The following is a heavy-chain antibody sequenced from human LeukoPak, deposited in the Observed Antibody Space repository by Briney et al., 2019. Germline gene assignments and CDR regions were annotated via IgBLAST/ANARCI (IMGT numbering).Heavy chain of an antibody. CDR3: VSFYETY. Sequence: GGSLRLSCVASANYWMHWVRQAPGKGLVWVSHINSDGSWTSYADSVKGRFTISKDNAKNTVHLQMNSLRAEDTAVYYCVSFYETYWGRGTLVTVSS. D-gene: IGHD2/OR15-2a*01. CDR2: INSDGSWT. J-gene: IGHJ4*02. V-gene: IGHV3-74*01. CDR1: ANYW.